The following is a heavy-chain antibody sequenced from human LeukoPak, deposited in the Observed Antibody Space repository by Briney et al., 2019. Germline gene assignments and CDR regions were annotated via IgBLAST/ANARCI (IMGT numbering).Heavy chain of an antibody. Sequence: GRSLRLSCAASGFTFDDYAMHWVRQAPGKGPVWVSRINSDGSTTNYADSVKGRFTISRDNAKNTLFLQMNSLRAEDTAVYYCASLQNVPSSYYYYVMDVWGQGTTVTVSS. CDR2: INSDGSTT. J-gene: IGHJ6*02. CDR3: ASLQNVPSSYYYYVMDV. V-gene: IGHV3-74*01. D-gene: IGHD2/OR15-2a*01. CDR1: GFTFDDYA.